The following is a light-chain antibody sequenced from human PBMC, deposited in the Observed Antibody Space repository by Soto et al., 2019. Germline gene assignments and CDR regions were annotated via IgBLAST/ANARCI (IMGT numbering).Light chain of an antibody. CDR3: QQSYSTRE. CDR2: AAS. CDR1: QSISTN. J-gene: IGKJ1*01. V-gene: IGKV1-39*01. Sequence: DIQMTQSPSSLSASVGDRVTITCLASQSISTNLNWFQQKPGKAPKLLIYAASSLQSGVPSRFSDSGHGTAFTLTISSLQTEDFATYYCQQSYSTREFGQRTKVDI.